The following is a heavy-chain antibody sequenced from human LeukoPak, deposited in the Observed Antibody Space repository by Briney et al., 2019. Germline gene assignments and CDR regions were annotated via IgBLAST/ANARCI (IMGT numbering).Heavy chain of an antibody. J-gene: IGHJ3*02. D-gene: IGHD1-7*01. Sequence: ASVKVSCKATGYIFSNYGIRWVRQAPGHGLEWMGWISSGGNTNYAQKLQGRVTMTTDTSTSTAYMELRSLRSDDTAVYYCARDSPQTGTTPNAFDIWGQGTMVTVSS. CDR3: ARDSPQTGTTPNAFDI. V-gene: IGHV1-18*01. CDR1: GYIFSNYG. CDR2: ISSGGNT.